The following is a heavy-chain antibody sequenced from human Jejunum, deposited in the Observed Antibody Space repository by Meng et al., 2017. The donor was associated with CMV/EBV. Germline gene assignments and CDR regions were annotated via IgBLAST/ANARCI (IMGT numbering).Heavy chain of an antibody. CDR2: INADNRNT. CDR1: GFTFSSSA. Sequence: EVQLLEFGXGLVQPGGSLRLSGAASGFTFSSSAMCWVRQAPGKGLEWVSTINADNRNTYYADSVKGRFTISRDDSKNTLYLQMNSLRAEDTAVYYCGRYYFGSGSYRYYDYWSQGTLVTVSS. V-gene: IGHV3-23*01. CDR3: GRYYFGSGSYRYYDY. D-gene: IGHD3-10*01. J-gene: IGHJ4*02.